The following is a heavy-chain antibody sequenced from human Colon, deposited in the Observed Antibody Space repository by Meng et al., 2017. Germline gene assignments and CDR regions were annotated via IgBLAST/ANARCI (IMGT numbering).Heavy chain of an antibody. CDR1: AYSISSDFY. V-gene: IGHV4-38-2*02. Sequence: GSLRLSCTVSAYSISSDFYWNWIRQSPGKGLEWIGSVYHSGSTFYNPSLKSRVTISIDTSKNQFSLRLSSVTAADTAVYYCARDPDYPRGLFNIWGQGTMVTVSS. CDR2: VYHSGST. CDR3: ARDPDYPRGLFNI. J-gene: IGHJ3*02. D-gene: IGHD3-10*01.